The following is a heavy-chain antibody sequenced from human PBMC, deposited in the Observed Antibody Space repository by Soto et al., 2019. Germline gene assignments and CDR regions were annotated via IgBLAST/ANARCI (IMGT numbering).Heavy chain of an antibody. V-gene: IGHV4-39*01. CDR2: IYYSGGT. CDR1: GGSISSSSYY. J-gene: IGHJ4*02. Sequence: PSETLSLTCTVSGGSISSSSYYWGWIRQPPGKGLEWIGSIYYSGGTYYNPSLKSRVTISVDTSKNQFSLKLSSVTAADTAVYYCARSYSRAFDYWGQGTLVTVSS. CDR3: ARSYSRAFDY. D-gene: IGHD6-13*01.